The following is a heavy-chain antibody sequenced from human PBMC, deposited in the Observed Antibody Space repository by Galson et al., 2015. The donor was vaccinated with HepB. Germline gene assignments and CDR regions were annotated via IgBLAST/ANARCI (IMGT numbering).Heavy chain of an antibody. V-gene: IGHV4-31*03. CDR2: IYYTGST. Sequence: TLSLTCTVSRSSISRGGYYWNWIRQHPGKGLEWIGYIYYTGSTYYNPSLMNRVTISIDTAKNQFSLKLSSVTAADTAVYYCAGLLSPGHSGYEADDFWGQGTLVTVSS. CDR3: AGLLSPGHSGYEADDF. CDR1: RSSISRGGYY. J-gene: IGHJ4*02. D-gene: IGHD5-12*01.